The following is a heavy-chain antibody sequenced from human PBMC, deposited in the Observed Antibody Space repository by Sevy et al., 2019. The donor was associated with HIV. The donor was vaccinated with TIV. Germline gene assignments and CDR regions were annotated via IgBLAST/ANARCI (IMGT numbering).Heavy chain of an antibody. D-gene: IGHD1-26*01. CDR2: ISRSSSYI. CDR1: GFTFSSYS. CDR3: ARGPFTVVADTSMGWFGP. Sequence: GGSLRLSCAASGFTFSSYSMNWVRQAPGKGLEWVSSISRSSSYIYYADSVQGPFTISTDNAKNSLYLQSNSLRAEDMSVYYCARGPFTVVADTSMGWFGPWGQGTLVTVSS. V-gene: IGHV3-21*01. J-gene: IGHJ5*02.